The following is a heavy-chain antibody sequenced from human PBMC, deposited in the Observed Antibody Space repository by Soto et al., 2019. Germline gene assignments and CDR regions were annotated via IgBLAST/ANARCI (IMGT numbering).Heavy chain of an antibody. CDR2: INHSGST. Sequence: QVQLQQWGAGLLKPSETLSLTCAVYGGSFSGYYWSWIRQPPGQGLEWIGEINHSGSTNYNPSLKRRVTISVDTYKNQFSLKLSSVTAAVTAVYYCGRRPLYGILTGYRDTRQNRFDPWGQGTLVTISS. CDR3: GRRPLYGILTGYRDTRQNRFDP. CDR1: GGSFSGYY. V-gene: IGHV4-34*01. D-gene: IGHD3-9*01. J-gene: IGHJ5*02.